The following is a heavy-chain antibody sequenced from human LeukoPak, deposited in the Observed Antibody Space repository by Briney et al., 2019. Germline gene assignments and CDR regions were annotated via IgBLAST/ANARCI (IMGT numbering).Heavy chain of an antibody. CDR3: ARSMVRGVIDY. Sequence: PGRSLRLSCAASGFTFSSYGMHWVRQAPGKGLEWVAVISYDGSNKYYADSVKGRFTISRDNSKNTLYLQMNSLRAEDTAVYYCARSMVRGVIDYWGQGTLVTVSS. CDR2: ISYDGSNK. J-gene: IGHJ4*02. CDR1: GFTFSSYG. D-gene: IGHD3-10*01. V-gene: IGHV3-30*03.